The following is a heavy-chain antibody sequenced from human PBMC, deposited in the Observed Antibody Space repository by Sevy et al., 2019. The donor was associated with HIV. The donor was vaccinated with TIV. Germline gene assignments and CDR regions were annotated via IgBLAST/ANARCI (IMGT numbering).Heavy chain of an antibody. Sequence: SETLSLTCTVSGGSISSGDYYWSWIHQPPGKGLEWIGYIYYSGSTYYNPSLKSRVTISVDTSKNQFSLKLSSVTAADTAVYYCAREEAAMVPDAFDIWGQGTMVTVSS. CDR3: AREEAAMVPDAFDI. J-gene: IGHJ3*02. D-gene: IGHD5-18*01. CDR2: IYYSGST. V-gene: IGHV4-30-4*01. CDR1: GGSISSGDYY.